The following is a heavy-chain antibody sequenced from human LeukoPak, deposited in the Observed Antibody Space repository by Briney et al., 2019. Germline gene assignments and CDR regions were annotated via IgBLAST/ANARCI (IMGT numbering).Heavy chain of an antibody. CDR3: ARGGYYGSGNDFRFDP. V-gene: IGHV4-61*02. CDR1: GDSISSGSYY. J-gene: IGHJ5*02. D-gene: IGHD3-10*01. CDR2: IYTSEST. Sequence: SETLSLTCTVSGDSISSGSYYWSWIRQPAGKGLEWIGRIYTSESTNYNPSLKSRVTISVETSKNQFSLKLKSVTAADTAVYYCARGGYYGSGNDFRFDPWGQGTLVTVSS.